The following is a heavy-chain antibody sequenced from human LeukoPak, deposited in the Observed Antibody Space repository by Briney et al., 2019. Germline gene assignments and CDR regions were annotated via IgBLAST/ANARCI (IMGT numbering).Heavy chain of an antibody. CDR3: ARDRPMEV. CDR1: GFTFNTYW. CDR2: INTDGSST. J-gene: IGHJ6*04. Sequence: GGSLRLSCAASGFTFNTYWMHWVRQAPGKGLVWVSRINTDGSSTDYAESVKGRSTISRDNAKNTLYLQMNSLKPEDTAVYYCARDRPMEVWGKGPTVTVSS. V-gene: IGHV3-74*01.